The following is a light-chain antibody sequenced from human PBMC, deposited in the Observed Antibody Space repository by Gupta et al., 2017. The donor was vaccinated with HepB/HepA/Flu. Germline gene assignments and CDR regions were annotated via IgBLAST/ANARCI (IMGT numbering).Light chain of an antibody. CDR2: LNSDGSH. J-gene: IGLJ3*02. V-gene: IGLV4-69*01. Sequence: QLVLTHSPSASASLGASVTLTCTLSSGHSSYAIAWHQQQPEKGPRYLMKLNSDGSHSKGDGIPDRFSGSSSGAERYLTISSLQSEDEADYYCQTWGTGIWVFGGGTKLTVL. CDR1: SGHSSYA. CDR3: QTWGTGIWV.